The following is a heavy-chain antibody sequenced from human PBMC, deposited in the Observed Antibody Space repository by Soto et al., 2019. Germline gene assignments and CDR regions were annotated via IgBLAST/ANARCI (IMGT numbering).Heavy chain of an antibody. V-gene: IGHV1-69*13. CDR2: IIPIFGTA. D-gene: IGHD3-10*01. J-gene: IGHJ6*02. Sequence: GASVKVSCKASGGTFSSYAISWVRQAPGQGLGWMGGIIPIFGTANYAQKFQGRVTITADEFTSTAYMELSSLRSEDTAVYYCARVGGALWFGELRSNYYYYGMDVWGQGTTVTVSS. CDR1: GGTFSSYA. CDR3: ARVGGALWFGELRSNYYYYGMDV.